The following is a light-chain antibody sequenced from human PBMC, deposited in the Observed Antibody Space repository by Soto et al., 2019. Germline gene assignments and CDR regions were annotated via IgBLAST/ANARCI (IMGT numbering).Light chain of an antibody. V-gene: IGKV1-6*01. CDR3: LQDYTYPWT. CDR1: QDIRSD. J-gene: IGKJ1*01. Sequence: AIQMTQSPSSLSASVGDRVTITCRASQDIRSDLGWYQQKPGKAPNLLIYGASSLQTGVPSRFSGSGSGTDFTLTISSLQPEDFATYYCLQDYTYPWTFGPGTKVEI. CDR2: GAS.